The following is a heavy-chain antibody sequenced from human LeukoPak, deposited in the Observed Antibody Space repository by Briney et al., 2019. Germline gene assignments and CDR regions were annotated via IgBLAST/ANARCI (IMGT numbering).Heavy chain of an antibody. J-gene: IGHJ6*03. CDR2: MNPNSGNT. D-gene: IGHD6-19*01. Sequence: ASVKVSCKASGYSFISYDINWVRQVTGQGLEWMGWMNPNSGNTGYAQKFQGRVTITRNTSISTAFMELSSLRSEDTAVYYCARRAVGNSYYHSMDVWGKGTTVTVSS. CDR1: GYSFISYD. V-gene: IGHV1-8*03. CDR3: ARRAVGNSYYHSMDV.